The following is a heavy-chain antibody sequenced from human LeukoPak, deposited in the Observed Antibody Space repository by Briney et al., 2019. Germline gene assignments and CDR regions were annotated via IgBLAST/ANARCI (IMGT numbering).Heavy chain of an antibody. Sequence: ASVKVSCKVSGYTFTDYYMHWVQQAPGKGLEWMGLVDPEDGETIYAEKFQGRVTITADTSTDTAYMELSSLRSEDTAVYYCANSCARDDRSFGVYWGQGTLVTVSS. J-gene: IGHJ4*02. V-gene: IGHV1-69-2*01. CDR2: VDPEDGET. CDR3: ANSCARDDRSFGVY. CDR1: GYTFTDYY. D-gene: IGHD3-22*01.